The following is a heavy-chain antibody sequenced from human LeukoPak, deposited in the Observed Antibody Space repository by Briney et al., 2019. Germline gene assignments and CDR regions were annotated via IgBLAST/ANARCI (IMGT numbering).Heavy chain of an antibody. CDR2: INPNSGGT. Sequence: ASVTVSCKASGYTFTGYYMHWVRQPPAQGLEWMGWINPNSGGTNYSQKFQGWVTITRDTSISTAYMELSRLRSDDTAVYYCAIFSGYCSGGSCYPNAFDIWGQGTMVTVSS. J-gene: IGHJ3*02. D-gene: IGHD2-15*01. CDR3: AIFSGYCSGGSCYPNAFDI. CDR1: GYTFTGYY. V-gene: IGHV1-2*04.